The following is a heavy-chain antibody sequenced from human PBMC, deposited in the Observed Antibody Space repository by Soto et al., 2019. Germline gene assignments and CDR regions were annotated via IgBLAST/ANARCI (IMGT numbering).Heavy chain of an antibody. J-gene: IGHJ6*02. CDR2: ISYDGSNK. Sequence: QVQLVESGGGVVQPGRSLRLSCAASGFTFSSYAMHWVRQAPGKGLEWVAVISYDGSNKYYADSVKGRFTISRDNSKNTLYLQMNSLRAEDTAVYYCARDSSGSYHDYYYYYGMDVWGQGTTVTVSS. D-gene: IGHD1-26*01. V-gene: IGHV3-30-3*01. CDR1: GFTFSSYA. CDR3: ARDSSGSYHDYYYYYGMDV.